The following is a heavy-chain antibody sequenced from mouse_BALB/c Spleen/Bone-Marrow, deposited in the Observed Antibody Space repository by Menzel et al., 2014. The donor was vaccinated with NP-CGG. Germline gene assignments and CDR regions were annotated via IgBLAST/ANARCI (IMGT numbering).Heavy chain of an antibody. CDR3: TRREYYRYDRAMDY. V-gene: IGHV1S81*02. J-gene: IGHJ4*01. CDR2: INPSNGGT. CDR1: GYTFXSYY. Sequence: QVQLQQSGAELVKPGASVKLSCKASGYTFXSYYMYWVKQRPGQGPEWIGEINPSNGGTNFNEKFKSKATLTVDKSSSTAYMQLSSLTSEDSAVYYCTRREYYRYDRAMDYWGQGTSVTVSS. D-gene: IGHD2-14*01.